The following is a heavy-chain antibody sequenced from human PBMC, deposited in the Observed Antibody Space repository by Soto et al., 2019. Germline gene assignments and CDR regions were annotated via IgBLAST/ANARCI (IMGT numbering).Heavy chain of an antibody. CDR3: AREGYSSSSGSRGNWLDP. V-gene: IGHV1-69*13. CDR2: IIPIFGTA. CDR1: GGTFSSYA. J-gene: IGHJ5*02. D-gene: IGHD6-6*01. Sequence: GASVKVSCKASGGTFSSYAISWVRQAPGQGLEWMGGIIPIFGTANYAQKFQGRVTITADESTSTAYMELSSLRSEDTAVYYCAREGYSSSSGSRGNWLDPWGQGSPVTVSS.